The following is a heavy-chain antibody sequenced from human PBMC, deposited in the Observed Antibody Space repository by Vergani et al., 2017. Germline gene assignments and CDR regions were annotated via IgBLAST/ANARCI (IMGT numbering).Heavy chain of an antibody. Sequence: QVQLQESGPGLVKPSQTLSLTCTVSGGSISSGGYYWSWIRQHPGKGLEWIGYIYYSGTTYYNPSLKSRVTILVDTSKNQFSLKLGSVTAADTAVYYCARGPVVPGAYYYGSGSNNWFDPWGQGTLVTVSS. V-gene: IGHV4-31*03. CDR3: ARGPVVPGAYYYGSGSNNWFDP. CDR2: IYYSGTT. J-gene: IGHJ5*02. CDR1: GGSISSGGYY. D-gene: IGHD3-10*01.